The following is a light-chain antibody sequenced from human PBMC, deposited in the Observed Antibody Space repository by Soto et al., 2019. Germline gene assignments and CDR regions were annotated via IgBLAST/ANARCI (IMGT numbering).Light chain of an antibody. V-gene: IGLV3-21*04. CDR1: NIGSKS. J-gene: IGLJ2*01. Sequence: SYELTQPPSVSVAPGKTARITCGGNNIGSKSVHWYQQKPGQAPVLVIYYDSDRPSGIPERFSRSNSGNTATLTISRVEAGDEADYYCQVWDSSSDHVVFGGGTKLTVL. CDR3: QVWDSSSDHVV. CDR2: YDS.